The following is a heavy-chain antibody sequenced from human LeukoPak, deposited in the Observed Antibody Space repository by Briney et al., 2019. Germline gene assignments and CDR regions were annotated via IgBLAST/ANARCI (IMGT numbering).Heavy chain of an antibody. J-gene: IGHJ4*02. Sequence: PGGSLRLSCTASGLSLSTYAMSWLRQAPGKGLEWVSSVSGPGATTWYAESVKGRFTISRDNSKSTVFVQLNSLRVEDTAGYYCTKDHRSCVGASYLLHEDWRQGTLVTVSS. V-gene: IGHV3-23*01. CDR2: VSGPGATT. CDR3: TKDHRSCVGASYLLHED. CDR1: GLSLSTYA. D-gene: IGHD1-26*01.